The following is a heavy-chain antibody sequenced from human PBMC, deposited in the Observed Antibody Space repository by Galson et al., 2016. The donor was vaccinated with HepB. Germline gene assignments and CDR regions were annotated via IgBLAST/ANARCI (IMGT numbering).Heavy chain of an antibody. CDR3: ARDLVEMATIGILDS. J-gene: IGHJ4*02. CDR2: VTPGGST. Sequence: APGKGLEWVSGVTPGGSTYYADSVKGRFTISRDNSKNTLYLQMNGLSREDTAIYYCARDLVEMATIGILDSWGQGTLVTVSS. D-gene: IGHD5-24*01. V-gene: IGHV3-53*05.